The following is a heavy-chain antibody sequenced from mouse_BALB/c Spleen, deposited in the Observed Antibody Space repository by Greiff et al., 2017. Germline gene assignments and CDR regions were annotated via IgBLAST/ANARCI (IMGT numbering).Heavy chain of an antibody. CDR2: IYPYNGGT. Sequence: EVMLVESGPELVKPGASVKISCKASGYTFTDYNMHWVKQSHGKSLEWIGYIYPYNGGTGYNQKFKSKATLTVDNSSSTAYMELRSLTSEDSAVYYCARLGPFYAMDYWGQGTSVTVSS. V-gene: IGHV1S29*02. CDR3: ARLGPFYAMDY. CDR1: GYTFTDYN. J-gene: IGHJ4*01.